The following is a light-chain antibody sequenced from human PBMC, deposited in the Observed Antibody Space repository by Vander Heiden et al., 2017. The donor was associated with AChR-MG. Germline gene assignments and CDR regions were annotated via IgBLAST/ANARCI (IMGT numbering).Light chain of an antibody. Sequence: SHVLTHPPSVSVAPGQTARSPGGGTNIERNGVHWYQQRPGQAPVLVVYDDDDRPSGIPERFSGSNSGNTATLTISGVEAGDEADYSCQVWDTSSDHWVFGGGTKLTVL. CDR3: QVWDTSSDHWV. CDR1: NIERNG. J-gene: IGLJ3*02. V-gene: IGLV3-21*02. CDR2: DDD.